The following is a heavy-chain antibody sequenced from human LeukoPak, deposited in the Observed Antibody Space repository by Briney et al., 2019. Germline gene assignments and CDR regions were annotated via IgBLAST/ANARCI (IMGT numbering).Heavy chain of an antibody. CDR1: GYTFTSYD. CDR2: MSPNSGDT. J-gene: IGHJ4*02. CDR3: ARGPPNWGYDY. V-gene: IGHV1-8*01. D-gene: IGHD7-27*01. Sequence: ASVKVSCKGSGYTFTSYDYNWGGQATGQRQEGKGWMSPNSGDTGYAQKFQDRVTMTRNTSICTAYMELSSLRSDDTAVYYCARGPPNWGYDYWGPGTMVTVSS.